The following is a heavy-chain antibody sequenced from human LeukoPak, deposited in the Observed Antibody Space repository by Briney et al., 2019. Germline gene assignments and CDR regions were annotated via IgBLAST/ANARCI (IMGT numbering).Heavy chain of an antibody. CDR3: AREGLGATAKDY. D-gene: IGHD1-26*01. J-gene: IGHJ4*02. CDR2: INPNSGGT. CDR1: GYTFTGYY. Sequence: ASVKVSCKASGYTFTGYYMHWVRQAPGQGLEWMGWINPNSGGTNYAQKFQGRVTMTRDMSTSTVYMELSSLRSEDTAVYYCAREGLGATAKDYWGQGTLVTVSS. V-gene: IGHV1-2*02.